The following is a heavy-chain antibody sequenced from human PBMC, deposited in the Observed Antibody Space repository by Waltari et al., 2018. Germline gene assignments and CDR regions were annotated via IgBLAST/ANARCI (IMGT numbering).Heavy chain of an antibody. CDR1: GGSISSSSYY. CDR2: IYYSGST. Sequence: QLQLQESGPGLVKPSETLSLTCTVSGGSISSSSYYWGWIRQPPGKGLEWIGSIYYSGSTYYNPSLKSRVTISVDTSKNQFSLKLSSVTAADTAVYYCARLCIAVARYRTFDYWGQGTLVIVSS. CDR3: ARLCIAVARYRTFDY. V-gene: IGHV4-39*01. D-gene: IGHD6-19*01. J-gene: IGHJ4*02.